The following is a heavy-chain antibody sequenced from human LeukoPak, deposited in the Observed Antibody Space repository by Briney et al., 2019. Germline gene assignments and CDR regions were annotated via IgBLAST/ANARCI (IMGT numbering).Heavy chain of an antibody. Sequence: GGSLRLSCAASGFPFSTYWMSWVRQAPGKGLEWVANIKKDGSEKYYVDSVKGRFTISRDNAKNSLYLTMNSLSAEDTAVYYCASQSSGLFAYWGQGTLVTVSS. CDR2: IKKDGSEK. V-gene: IGHV3-7*05. D-gene: IGHD3-10*01. J-gene: IGHJ4*02. CDR1: GFPFSTYW. CDR3: ASQSSGLFAY.